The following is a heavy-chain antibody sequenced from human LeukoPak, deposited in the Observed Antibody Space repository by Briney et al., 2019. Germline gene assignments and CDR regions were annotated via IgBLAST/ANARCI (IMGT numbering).Heavy chain of an antibody. V-gene: IGHV1-46*01. CDR2: INPSGGST. J-gene: IGHJ4*02. Sequence: GASVTVSCKASGYTFTSYYMHWVRQAPGQGLEWMGIINPSGGSTSYAQKFQGRVTMTRDMSTSTVYMELSSLRSEDTAVYYCARVGIAAAGFDYWGQGTLVTVSS. D-gene: IGHD6-13*01. CDR3: ARVGIAAAGFDY. CDR1: GYTFTSYY.